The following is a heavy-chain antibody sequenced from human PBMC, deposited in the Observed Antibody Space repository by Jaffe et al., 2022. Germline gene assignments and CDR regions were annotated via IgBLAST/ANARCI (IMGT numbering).Heavy chain of an antibody. J-gene: IGHJ2*01. CDR2: IYYSGST. Sequence: QVQLQESGPGLVKPSETLSLTCTVSGGSISSYYWSWIRQPPGKGLEWIGYIYYSGSTNYNPSLKSRVTISVDTSKNQFSLKLSSVTAADTAVYYCARVWYYGSGSHHWYFDLWGRGTLVTVSS. V-gene: IGHV4-59*01. CDR3: ARVWYYGSGSHHWYFDL. CDR1: GGSISSYY. D-gene: IGHD3-10*01.